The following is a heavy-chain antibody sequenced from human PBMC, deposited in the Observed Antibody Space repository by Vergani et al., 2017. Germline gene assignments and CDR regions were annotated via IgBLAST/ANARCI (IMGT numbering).Heavy chain of an antibody. D-gene: IGHD3-16*01. V-gene: IGHV4-59*08. J-gene: IGHJ2*01. Sequence: QVQLQESGPGLVKPSETLSLTCTVFGGPISSYYWSWIRQPPGKGLEWIGYIYYSGSTNYNPSLKSRVTISVDTSKNQFSLKLSSVTAADTAVYYCAEGGGYFDLWGRGTLVTVSS. CDR2: IYYSGST. CDR1: GGPISSYY. CDR3: AEGGGYFDL.